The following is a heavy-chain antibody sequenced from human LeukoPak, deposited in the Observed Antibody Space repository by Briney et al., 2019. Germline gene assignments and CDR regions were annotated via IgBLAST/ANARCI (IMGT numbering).Heavy chain of an antibody. CDR1: GFTFSSYA. D-gene: IGHD1-26*01. V-gene: IGHV3-23*01. J-gene: IGHJ4*02. CDR3: APTFWDSPKFDY. CDR2: ISVSGGST. Sequence: PGGSLRLSCAASGFTFSSYAMSWVRQAPGKGLEWVSTISVSGGSTYYADSVKGRFTISRDNAKNTLYLQMNSLRAEDTAVYYCAPTFWDSPKFDYWGQGTLVTVSS.